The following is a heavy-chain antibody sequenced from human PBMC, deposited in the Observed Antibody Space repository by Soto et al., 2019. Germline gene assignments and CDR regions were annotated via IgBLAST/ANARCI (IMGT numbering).Heavy chain of an antibody. Sequence: QVQLVESGGGVVQPGRSLRLSCAASGFTFSSYAMHWVRQAPGKGLEWVAVISYDGGNQYYADSVKGRFNISRDNSKNTLYLQMNTLTAKATAVYYSARDSEIATGESFDWGQATLVTVSS. CDR2: ISYDGGNQ. CDR3: ARDSEIATGESFD. V-gene: IGHV3-30-3*01. J-gene: IGHJ4*02. D-gene: IGHD4-4*01. CDR1: GFTFSSYA.